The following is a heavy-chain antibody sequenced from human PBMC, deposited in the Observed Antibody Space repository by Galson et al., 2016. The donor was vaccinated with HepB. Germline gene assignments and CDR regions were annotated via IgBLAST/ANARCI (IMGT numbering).Heavy chain of an antibody. CDR2: ISYDGSNQ. CDR3: AKSYYEPREMPDY. D-gene: IGHD3-22*01. Sequence: SLRLSCAASGFTFSKYAMHWVRQTPGKGSEWVAIISYDGSNQYYADSVKGRFTISRDNSQNALYLQMNSLRAEDTALYYCAKSYYEPREMPDYWGQGTLVTVSS. V-gene: IGHV3-30*18. J-gene: IGHJ4*02. CDR1: GFTFSKYA.